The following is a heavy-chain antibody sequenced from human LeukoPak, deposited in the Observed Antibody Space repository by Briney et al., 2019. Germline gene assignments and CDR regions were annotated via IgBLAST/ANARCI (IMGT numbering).Heavy chain of an antibody. CDR1: GSTFSSYA. D-gene: IGHD6-6*01. CDR2: ISGSGGST. Sequence: GGYLRLSWAASGSTFSSYAMSWVRQAPGKGLEWVSAISGSGGSTYYADSVKGRFTISRENSKNTLYLQMNSLRAEDTAVYYCAKEVSIAARSYFDYWGQGTLVTVSS. J-gene: IGHJ4*02. V-gene: IGHV3-23*01. CDR3: AKEVSIAARSYFDY.